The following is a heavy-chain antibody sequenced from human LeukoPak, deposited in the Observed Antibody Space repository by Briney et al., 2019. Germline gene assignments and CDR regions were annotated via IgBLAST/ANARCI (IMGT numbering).Heavy chain of an antibody. D-gene: IGHD3-10*01. CDR2: FDPEDGET. J-gene: IGHJ4*02. V-gene: IGHV1-24*01. Sequence: ASVKVSSKVSGYTLTELSMHWVRQAPGKGLEWMGGFDPEDGETIYAQKFQGRVTMTEDTSTDTAYMELSSLRSEDTAVYYCATSNYGSGSYFFDYWGQGTLVTVSS. CDR1: GYTLTELS. CDR3: ATSNYGSGSYFFDY.